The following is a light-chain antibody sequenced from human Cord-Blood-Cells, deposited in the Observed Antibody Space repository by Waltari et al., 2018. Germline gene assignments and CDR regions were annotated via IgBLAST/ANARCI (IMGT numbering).Light chain of an antibody. CDR1: SSDVGGYNY. V-gene: IGLV2-14*01. J-gene: IGLJ1*01. Sequence: QSALTQPASVSGSPGQSITISCTGTSSDVGGYNYVSWYQQHPGKAPKLMIYEVSNRPSDVSSRFAGAKSGNTTSLTISGLQAEDEADYYCSSYTSSSTLYVFGTGTKVTVL. CDR2: EVS. CDR3: SSYTSSSTLYV.